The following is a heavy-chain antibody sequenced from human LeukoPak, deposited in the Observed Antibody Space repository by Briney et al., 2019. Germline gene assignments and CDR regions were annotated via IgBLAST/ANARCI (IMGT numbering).Heavy chain of an antibody. J-gene: IGHJ5*02. CDR2: ISGSGGST. Sequence: GGSLRLSCAASGFAFSSYGMSWVRQAPGKGLEWVSAISGSGGSTYYADSVKGRFTISRDNSKNTLYLQMNSLRAEDMAVYYCAKDSDVVVLYGDWFDPWGQGTLVTVSS. V-gene: IGHV3-23*01. D-gene: IGHD2-21*01. CDR1: GFAFSSYG. CDR3: AKDSDVVVLYGDWFDP.